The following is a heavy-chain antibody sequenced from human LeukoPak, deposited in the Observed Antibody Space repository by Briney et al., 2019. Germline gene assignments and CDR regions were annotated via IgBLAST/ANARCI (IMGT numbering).Heavy chain of an antibody. J-gene: IGHJ1*01. CDR2: ISWNGAAT. D-gene: IGHD3-9*01. V-gene: IGHV3-43*01. CDR3: AKVARNSSWPYFEH. CDR1: GFTLGDNS. Sequence: GGSLRLSCAASGFTLGDNSIYWVRQPPGKGLEWVSLISWNGAATYYADSVRGRFTVSRDNSRKSTFMEMNSLITEDSAMYYCAKVARNSSWPYFEHWGQGTLVTVSS.